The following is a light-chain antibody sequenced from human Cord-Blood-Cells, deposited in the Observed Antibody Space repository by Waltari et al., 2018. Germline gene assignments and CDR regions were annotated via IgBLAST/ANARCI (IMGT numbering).Light chain of an antibody. J-gene: IGKJ4*01. CDR2: AAS. V-gene: IGKV1-39*01. Sequence: DIQITQSPSSLSASVGDRVTITCRASQSISSYLNWYQQKPGKAPKLLIYAASSLQSGVPSRFSGSGTGTEFTLTISSLQPEDFATYYCQQSYSTLLTFGGGTKVEIK. CDR3: QQSYSTLLT. CDR1: QSISSY.